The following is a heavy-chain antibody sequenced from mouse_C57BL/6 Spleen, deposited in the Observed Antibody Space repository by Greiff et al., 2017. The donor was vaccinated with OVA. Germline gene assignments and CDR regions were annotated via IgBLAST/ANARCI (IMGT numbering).Heavy chain of an antibody. D-gene: IGHD1-1*01. CDR3: ARTHITPVVEGAWFAY. J-gene: IGHJ3*01. CDR1: GYTFTGYW. Sequence: LVESGAELMKPGASVKLSCKATGYTFTGYWIEWVKQRPGHGLEWIGEILLGSGSTNYNEKFKGKATFTADTSSNTAYMQLSSLTTEDSAIYYCARTHITPVVEGAWFAYWGQGTLVTVSA. CDR2: ILLGSGST. V-gene: IGHV1-9*01.